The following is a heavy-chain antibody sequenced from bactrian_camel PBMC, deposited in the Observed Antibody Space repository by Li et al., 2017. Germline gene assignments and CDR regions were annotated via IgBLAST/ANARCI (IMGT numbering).Heavy chain of an antibody. D-gene: IGHD5*01. CDR3: AAGGRSYYGLGCADNNFKY. V-gene: IGHV3S60*01. J-gene: IGHJ4*01. Sequence: QVQLVESGGGSVQAGGSLRLSCTISGHTYSNNCMGWFRQAPGKEREGVSCISYSGGSIYYADSVKGRFTISRDNAANTLYLQMNSLKPEDTAMYFCAAGGRSYYGLGCADNNFKYWGQGTQVTVS. CDR1: GHTYSNNC. CDR2: ISYSGGSI.